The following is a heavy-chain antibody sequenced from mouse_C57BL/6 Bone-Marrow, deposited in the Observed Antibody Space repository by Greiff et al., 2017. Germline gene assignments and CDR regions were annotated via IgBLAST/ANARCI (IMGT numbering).Heavy chain of an antibody. J-gene: IGHJ3*01. CDR1: GFTFSSYA. CDR3: TRGGWTFAY. V-gene: IGHV5-9-1*02. CDR2: ISSGGDYI. Sequence: EVQVVESGEGLVKPGGSLKLSCAASGFTFSSYAMSWVRQTPEKRLEWVAYISSGGDYIYYADTVKGRFTISRDNARNTLYLQMSSLKSEDTAMXYCTRGGWTFAYWGQGNLVTVSA. D-gene: IGHD3-3*01.